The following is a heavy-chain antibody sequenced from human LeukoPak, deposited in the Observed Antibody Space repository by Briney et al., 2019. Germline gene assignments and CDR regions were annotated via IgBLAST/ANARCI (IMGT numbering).Heavy chain of an antibody. CDR2: ISSSSSYI. CDR3: ARDRGNQRGYYYYYMDV. J-gene: IGHJ6*03. V-gene: IGHV3-21*01. Sequence: GGSLRLSCAASGFTFSSYWMHWVRQAPGKGLVWVSSISSSSSYIYYADSVKGRFTISRDNAKNSLYLQMNSLRAEDTAVYYCARDRGNQRGYYYYYMDVWGKGTTVTVSS. D-gene: IGHD1-14*01. CDR1: GFTFSSYW.